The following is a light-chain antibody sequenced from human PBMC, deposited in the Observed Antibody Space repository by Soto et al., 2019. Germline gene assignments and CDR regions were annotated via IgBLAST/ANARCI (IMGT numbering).Light chain of an antibody. CDR2: GAS. Sequence: EIVLTQSPGTLSLSPGERATLSCRASQTVSSSYLAWYQHKPGQAPRLLIYGASSRATGIPDRFSGSGSGTDFTLTINRLEPEDFAVYYCQQYASSPNTSGQGTRLEIK. CDR3: QQYASSPNT. V-gene: IGKV3-20*01. CDR1: QTVSSSY. J-gene: IGKJ5*01.